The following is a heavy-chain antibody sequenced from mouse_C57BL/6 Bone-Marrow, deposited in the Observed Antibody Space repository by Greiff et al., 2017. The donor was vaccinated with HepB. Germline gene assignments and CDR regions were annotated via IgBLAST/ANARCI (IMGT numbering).Heavy chain of an antibody. J-gene: IGHJ2*01. V-gene: IGHV1-61*01. CDR1: GYTFTSYW. CDR3: ARSVITTVVVPFDY. CDR2: IYPSDSET. D-gene: IGHD1-1*01. Sequence: QVQLQQPGAELVRPGSSVKLSCKASGYTFTSYWMDWVKQRPGQGLEWIGNIYPSDSETHYNQKFKDKATLTVDKSSSTAYMQLSSLTSEDSAVYYCARSVITTVVVPFDYWGQGTTLTVSS.